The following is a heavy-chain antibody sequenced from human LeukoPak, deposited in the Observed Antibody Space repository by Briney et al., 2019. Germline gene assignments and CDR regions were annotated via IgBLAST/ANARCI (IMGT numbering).Heavy chain of an antibody. CDR1: GLTFSSYA. Sequence: GGSLRLSCAASGLTFSSYAMSWVRQAPGKGLEWVSAISGSGGSTYYADSVKGRFTISRDNSKNTLYLQMNSLRAEDTAVYYCAKDNSGSYGHGNDYWGQGTLVTVSS. D-gene: IGHD1-26*01. CDR3: AKDNSGSYGHGNDY. J-gene: IGHJ4*02. CDR2: ISGSGGST. V-gene: IGHV3-23*01.